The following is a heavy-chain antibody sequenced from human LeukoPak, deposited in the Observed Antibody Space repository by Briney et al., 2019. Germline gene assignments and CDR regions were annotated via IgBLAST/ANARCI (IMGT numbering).Heavy chain of an antibody. J-gene: IGHJ5*02. CDR3: ATDLIHYYASGAKT. D-gene: IGHD3-10*01. V-gene: IGHV3-21*01. CDR2: ITTSSSYI. Sequence: GGSLRLSCAASGFTFSSYSMNWVRQAPGTGLEWVSSITTSSSYIYYADSVKGRFTISRDNAKNSLFLQVNSLRAEDTAVYYCATDLIHYYASGAKTWGQGTLVTVSS. CDR1: GFTFSSYS.